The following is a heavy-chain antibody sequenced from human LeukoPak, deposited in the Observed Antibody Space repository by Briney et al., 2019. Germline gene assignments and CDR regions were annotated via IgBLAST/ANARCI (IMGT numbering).Heavy chain of an antibody. V-gene: IGHV1-2*02. CDR2: IHPNSGGT. D-gene: IGHD1-26*01. Sequence: SVKVSCMASGYTFTGSYMHWVRQAPGQVLEWMGWIHPNSGGTNYAQKFHGRVTMTRDTSISTAYMELSRLRSDDTAVYYCARPISGSYRHDAFDIWGQGTMVTVSS. CDR3: ARPISGSYRHDAFDI. CDR1: GYTFTGSY. J-gene: IGHJ3*02.